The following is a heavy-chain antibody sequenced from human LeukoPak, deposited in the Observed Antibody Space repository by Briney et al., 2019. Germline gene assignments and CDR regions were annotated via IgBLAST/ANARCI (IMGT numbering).Heavy chain of an antibody. CDR3: ARGGKLLYNWFDP. CDR1: GYTLTSYD. D-gene: IGHD2-2*01. V-gene: IGHV1-8*01. J-gene: IGHJ5*02. CDR2: MNPNSGNT. Sequence: GASVKVSCNASGYTLTSYDINWVRQATGQGLEWMGWMNPNSGNTGYAQKFQGRVTMTRNTSISTAYMELSSLRSEDTAVYYCARGGKLLYNWFDPWGQGTLVTVSS.